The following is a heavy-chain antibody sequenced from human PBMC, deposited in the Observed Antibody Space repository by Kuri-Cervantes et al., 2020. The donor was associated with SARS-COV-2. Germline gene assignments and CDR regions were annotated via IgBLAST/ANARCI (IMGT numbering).Heavy chain of an antibody. D-gene: IGHD3-10*01. CDR2: INSDGSST. CDR1: GFTFSSYW. J-gene: IGHJ4*02. CDR3: ARGGMVRGEDY. V-gene: IGHV3-74*01. Sequence: GESLKISCAASGFTFSSYWMHWVRQAPGKGLVWVSRINSDGSSTSYADSVKGRFTISRDNAKNTLYLQMNSLRAEDTAVYYCARGGMVRGEDYWGQGTLVTVSS.